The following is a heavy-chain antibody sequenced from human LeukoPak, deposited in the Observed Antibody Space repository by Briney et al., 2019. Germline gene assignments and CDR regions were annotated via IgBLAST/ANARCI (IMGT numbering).Heavy chain of an antibody. CDR1: GGSISSGNW. CDR2: IYHSGST. V-gene: IGHV4-4*02. Sequence: PSETLSLTCTVSGGSISSGNWWSWVRQPPGKGLEWIGEIYHSGSTNYNPSLKSRVTISVDKSKDQFSLKLTSVTAADTAVYYCARIGNYYFDYWGQGTLVTVSS. J-gene: IGHJ4*02. D-gene: IGHD1-1*01. CDR3: ARIGNYYFDY.